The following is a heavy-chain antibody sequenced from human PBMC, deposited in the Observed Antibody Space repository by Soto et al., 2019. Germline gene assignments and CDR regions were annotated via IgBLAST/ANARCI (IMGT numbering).Heavy chain of an antibody. CDR3: ARAYSSSWYSNYYYGMDV. J-gene: IGHJ6*02. CDR1: GYAFTGYY. CDR2: INPNSGGT. D-gene: IGHD6-13*01. Sequence: ASVKVSCKASGYAFTGYYMHWVRQAPGQGLEWMGWINPNSGGTNYAQKFQGRVTMTRDTSISTAYMELSRLRSDDTAVYYCARAYSSSWYSNYYYGMDVWGQGTTVTVS. V-gene: IGHV1-2*02.